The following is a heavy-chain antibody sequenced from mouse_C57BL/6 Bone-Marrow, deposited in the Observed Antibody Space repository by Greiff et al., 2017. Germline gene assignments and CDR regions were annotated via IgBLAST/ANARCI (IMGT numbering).Heavy chain of an antibody. J-gene: IGHJ3*01. CDR3: ASACGSSPWFAY. Sequence: QVQLQQSGAELARPGASVKLSCKASGYTFTSYGISWVKQRTGQGLEWIGEIYPSSGNTYYNEKFKGKATLTADKSSSTAYMELRSLTSEDSAVYFCASACGSSPWFAYWGQGTLVTVSA. CDR1: GYTFTSYG. V-gene: IGHV1-81*01. CDR2: IYPSSGNT. D-gene: IGHD1-1*01.